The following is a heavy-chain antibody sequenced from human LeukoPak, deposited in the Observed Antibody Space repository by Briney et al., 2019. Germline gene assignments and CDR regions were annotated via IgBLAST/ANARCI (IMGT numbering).Heavy chain of an antibody. D-gene: IGHD5-24*01. V-gene: IGHV4-59*01. Sequence: ASETLSLTCTVSGGSISSYYWSWIRQPPGKGLEWIGYIYYSGSTNYNPSLKSRVAISVDTSKNQFSLKLSSVTAADTAVYYCARGLLDGYTHPAAFDIWGQGTMVTVSS. CDR1: GGSISSYY. CDR2: IYYSGST. CDR3: ARGLLDGYTHPAAFDI. J-gene: IGHJ3*02.